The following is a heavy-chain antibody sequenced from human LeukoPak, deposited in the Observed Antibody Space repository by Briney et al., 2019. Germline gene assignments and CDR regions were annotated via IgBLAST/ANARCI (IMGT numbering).Heavy chain of an antibody. Sequence: GGSLRLSCAASGFTFSTYSMNWVCQAPGKGLEWVASISGSSSYIYYADSVKGRFTISRDNAKNSLYLQMNSLRAEDTAVYYCASGPPIDYWGQGTLVTVSS. CDR2: ISGSSSYI. CDR3: ASGPPIDY. J-gene: IGHJ4*02. V-gene: IGHV3-21*01. CDR1: GFTFSTYS.